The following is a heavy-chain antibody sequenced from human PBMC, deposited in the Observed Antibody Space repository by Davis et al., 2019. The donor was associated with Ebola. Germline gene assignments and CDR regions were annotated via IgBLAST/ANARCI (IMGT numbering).Heavy chain of an antibody. V-gene: IGHV1-8*01. J-gene: IGHJ4*02. CDR3: ARGYSPKCRTGDCVNDY. D-gene: IGHD2-21*01. Sequence: ASVKVSCKASGYIFSNYDINWVRQASGQGLEWMGWMNPYSGNTGYVEKFTGRVTMTRDSSITTAYMELTSLRIDDAAVYYCARGYSPKCRTGDCVNDYWGQGTLVTVSS. CDR1: GYIFSNYD. CDR2: MNPYSGNT.